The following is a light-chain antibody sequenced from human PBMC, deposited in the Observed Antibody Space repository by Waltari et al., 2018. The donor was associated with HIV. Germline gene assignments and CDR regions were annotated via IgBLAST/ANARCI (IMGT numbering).Light chain of an antibody. CDR1: SGINVGAYR. CDR3: VIWHNSAWV. V-gene: IGLV5-45*02. Sequence: QAVLTQPSSLSASPGASASLTCTLRSGINVGAYRIYWYQQKPGSPPHYLLRYKSDSDKQQGSGVPSRFSGSKDASANAGILLISGLQSEDECDYYCVIWHNSAWVFGGGTKLTVL. J-gene: IGLJ3*02. CDR2: YKSDSDK.